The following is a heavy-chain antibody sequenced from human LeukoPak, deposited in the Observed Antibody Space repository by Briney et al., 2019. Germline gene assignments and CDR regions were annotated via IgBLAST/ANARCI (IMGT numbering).Heavy chain of an antibody. V-gene: IGHV5-51*01. J-gene: IGHJ4*02. D-gene: IGHD6-13*01. CDR1: GYSFTSYW. CDR2: IYPGDSDT. CDR3: ARLRIAAAGTGGPPGY. Sequence: GESLKISCKGSGYSFTSYWIGWVRQMPGKGLEWMGIIYPGDSDTRYGPSFQGQVTISADKSISTAYLQWSSLKASDTAMYYCARLRIAAAGTGGPPGYWGQGTLVTVSS.